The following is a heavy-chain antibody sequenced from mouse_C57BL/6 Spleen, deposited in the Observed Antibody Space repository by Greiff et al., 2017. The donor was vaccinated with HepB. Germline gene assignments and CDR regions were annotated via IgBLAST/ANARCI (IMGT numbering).Heavy chain of an antibody. V-gene: IGHV1-53*01. J-gene: IGHJ2*01. D-gene: IGHD1-1*02. CDR2: INPSNGGT. CDR3: ARIDYYDGSPHSFGY. CDR1: GYTFTSYW. Sequence: QVQLKQSGTELVKPGASVKLSCKASGYTFTSYWMHWVKQRPGQGLEWIGNINPSNGGTNYNEKFKSKATLTVDKSSSTAYMQLSSLTSEDSAVYYCARIDYYDGSPHSFGYGGQGPTLTVSS.